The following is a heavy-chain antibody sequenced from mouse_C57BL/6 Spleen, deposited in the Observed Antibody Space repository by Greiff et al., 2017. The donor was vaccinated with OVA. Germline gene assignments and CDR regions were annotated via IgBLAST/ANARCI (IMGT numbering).Heavy chain of an antibody. D-gene: IGHD1-1*01. CDR1: GFTFSSYA. Sequence: EVQGVESGGGLVKPGGSLKLSCAASGFTFSSYAMSWVRKTPAKRLEWVATISDGGSYTYYPDHVQGRFTISRDNAKNNLYMQMSQLKSEDTAMYYSARDLSTTVVAKGCYFDYWGQGTSLTGSS. V-gene: IGHV5-4*01. CDR2: ISDGGSYT. J-gene: IGHJ2*02. CDR3: ARDLSTTVVAKGCYFDY.